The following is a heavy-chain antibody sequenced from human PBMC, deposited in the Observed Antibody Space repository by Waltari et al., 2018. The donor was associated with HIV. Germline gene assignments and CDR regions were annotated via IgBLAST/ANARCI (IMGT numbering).Heavy chain of an antibody. CDR1: GFTFSSYS. D-gene: IGHD3-3*01. V-gene: IGHV3-21*04. Sequence: EVQLVESGGGLVKPGGSLRLSCAASGFTFSSYSMNWVRQAPGKGLEWVSFISSSSSYIYYADSVKGRFTIDRDNTRNSLYLDLRRLTLEDSGVYYCVKDRLALGSAFWSGSNYGMDVWGQGTTVIVS. CDR2: ISSSSSYI. CDR3: VKDRLALGSAFWSGSNYGMDV. J-gene: IGHJ6*02.